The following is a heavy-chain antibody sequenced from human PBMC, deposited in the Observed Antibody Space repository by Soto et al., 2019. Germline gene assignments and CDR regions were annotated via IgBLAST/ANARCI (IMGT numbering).Heavy chain of an antibody. J-gene: IGHJ5*02. CDR1: GGTFSTYP. V-gene: IGHV1-69*01. CDR2: IIPKFGTT. Sequence: QVQLVQSGAEVKKPGSSVKVSCKASGGTFSTYPINWVRQAPGQGLEYMGGIIPKFGTTNYAQKFRGTVTITADESTSTAYMELNNLRSEDTAVYYCARGASNSTGLYTWFDPWGEGTLVTVAS. CDR3: ARGASNSTGLYTWFDP. D-gene: IGHD6-19*01.